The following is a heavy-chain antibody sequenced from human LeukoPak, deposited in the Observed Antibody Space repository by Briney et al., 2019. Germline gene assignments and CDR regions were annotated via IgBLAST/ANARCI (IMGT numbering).Heavy chain of an antibody. V-gene: IGHV3-23*01. CDR3: AKRGVVIRVILVGFHKEAYYFDS. D-gene: IGHD3-22*01. Sequence: GGSLRLSCAVSGITLSNYGMSWVRQAPGKGLEWVSGISGSGGTTNYADSVKGRFTISRDNPKNTLYLQMNSLRAEDTAVYFCAKRGVVIRVILVGFHKEAYYFDSWGQGALVTVSS. CDR2: ISGSGGTT. J-gene: IGHJ4*02. CDR1: GITLSNYG.